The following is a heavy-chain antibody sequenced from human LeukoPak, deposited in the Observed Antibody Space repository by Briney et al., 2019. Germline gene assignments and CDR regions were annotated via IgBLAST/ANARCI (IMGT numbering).Heavy chain of an antibody. J-gene: IGHJ6*02. Sequence: SETLSLTCTVSGGSISSYYWSWIRQPPGKGLEWIGSIYYSGSTYYNPSLKSRVTISVDTSKNQFSLKLSSVTAADTAVYYCARAGGYSSSWYPSVIYYYYYGMDVWGQGTTVTVSS. D-gene: IGHD6-13*01. CDR1: GGSISSYY. CDR2: IYYSGST. V-gene: IGHV4-39*01. CDR3: ARAGGYSSSWYPSVIYYYYYGMDV.